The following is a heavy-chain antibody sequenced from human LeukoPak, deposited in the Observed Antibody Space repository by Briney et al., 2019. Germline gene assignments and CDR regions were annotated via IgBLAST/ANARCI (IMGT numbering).Heavy chain of an antibody. D-gene: IGHD3-16*02. CDR1: GYTFTSFG. Sequence: GASVKASCKASGYTFTSFGISWVRQAPGQGLEWMGWISAYNGNTNYAQKLQGRVTMTTDTSTSTAYMELRSLRSDDTAVYYCATYYDYIWGSYRQPNTAFDYWGQGTLVTVSS. CDR3: ATYYDYIWGSYRQPNTAFDY. CDR2: ISAYNGNT. J-gene: IGHJ4*02. V-gene: IGHV1-18*01.